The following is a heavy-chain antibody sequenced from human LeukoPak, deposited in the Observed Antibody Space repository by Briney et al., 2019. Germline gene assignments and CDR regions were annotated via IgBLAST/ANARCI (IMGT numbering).Heavy chain of an antibody. CDR3: ARVRTEWYIDL. CDR2: IGQDGDEK. CDR1: GFIFNSHW. J-gene: IGHJ2*01. D-gene: IGHD2-8*02. V-gene: IGHV3-7*01. Sequence: GGSLRLSCAGSGFIFNSHWMTWVRQAPGMGLEWVGNIGQDGDEKFYADSVRGRFTISRDNAKNSLYLHLNSLRAEDTAIYYCARVRTEWYIDLWGRGTLVIVSP.